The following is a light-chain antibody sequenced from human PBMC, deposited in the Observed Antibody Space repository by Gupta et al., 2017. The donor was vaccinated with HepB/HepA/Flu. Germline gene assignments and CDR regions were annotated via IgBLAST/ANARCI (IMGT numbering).Light chain of an antibody. J-gene: IGKJ4*01. CDR2: AAS. V-gene: IGKV1-39*01. Sequence: DIQMTQSPSSLSASVGDRVTITCRASQSISSLLNWYQQKPGKAPKLLIYAASSLQSGVPSRFSGSGSGTDFTLTISSRQPEDFATYYCQQSYSTPATFGGGTKVEIK. CDR1: QSISSL. CDR3: QQSYSTPAT.